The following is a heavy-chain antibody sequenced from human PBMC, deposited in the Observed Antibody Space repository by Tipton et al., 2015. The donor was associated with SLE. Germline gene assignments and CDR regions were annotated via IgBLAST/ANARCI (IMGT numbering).Heavy chain of an antibody. CDR2: IYYGGST. Sequence: LRLSCTVSGGSISSSSYYWGWIRQPPGKGLEWIGIIYYGGSTYYNPSLRSRVTISVDTSKNQFSLKLDSVTAADTAVYFCARGGDYWSGPTSDHYFHYYMDVWGKGTTVTVSS. D-gene: IGHD3-3*01. CDR3: ARGGDYWSGPTSDHYFHYYMDV. CDR1: GGSISSSSYY. V-gene: IGHV4-39*07. J-gene: IGHJ6*03.